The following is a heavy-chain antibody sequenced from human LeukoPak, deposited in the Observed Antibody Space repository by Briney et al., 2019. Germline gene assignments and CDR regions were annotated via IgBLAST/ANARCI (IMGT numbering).Heavy chain of an antibody. V-gene: IGHV1-8*01. D-gene: IGHD6-19*01. CDR2: MNPNSGNT. Sequence: ASVKVSCKASGYTFTSYDINWVRQATGQGLEWMGWMNPNSGNTGYAQKFQRRVTMTRNTSISTAYMELSSLRSEDTAVYYCATAPQWLVRRWFDPWGQGTLVTVSS. CDR3: ATAPQWLVRRWFDP. CDR1: GYTFTSYD. J-gene: IGHJ5*02.